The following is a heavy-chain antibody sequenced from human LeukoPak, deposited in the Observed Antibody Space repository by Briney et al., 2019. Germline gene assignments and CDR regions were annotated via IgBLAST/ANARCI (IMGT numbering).Heavy chain of an antibody. CDR2: IYHSGST. CDR3: ARAGGGPTTLYWYFDI. V-gene: IGHV4-38-2*02. D-gene: IGHD1-7*01. Sequence: SETLSLTCTVSGYSISSGYYWGWIRQPPGKGLEWIGYIYHSGSTNYNPSLKSRVTISVDTSKNQFSLKLSSVTAEDTAVYYCARAGGGPTTLYWYFDIWGRGTLVTVSS. J-gene: IGHJ2*01. CDR1: GYSISSGYY.